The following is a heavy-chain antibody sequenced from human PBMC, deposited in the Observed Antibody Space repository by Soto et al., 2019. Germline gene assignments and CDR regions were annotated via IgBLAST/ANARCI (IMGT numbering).Heavy chain of an antibody. CDR2: ISRSSTGI. V-gene: IGHV3-48*02. Sequence: EVQLVESGGGLVQPGGSLRLSCAASGFTFSLYSMSWVRQAPGKGLEWVSYISRSSTGIHYADSVKGRFTISRDDVTNSMHLQMNSLRDGETAVYYCARAVTWGLDVWGQGTTVSISS. CDR1: GFTFSLYS. J-gene: IGHJ6*01. CDR3: ARAVTWGLDV. D-gene: IGHD3-10*01.